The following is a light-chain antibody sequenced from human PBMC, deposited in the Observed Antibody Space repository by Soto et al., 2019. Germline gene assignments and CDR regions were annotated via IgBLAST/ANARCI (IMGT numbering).Light chain of an antibody. CDR1: SSDVGGYNY. CDR3: SSYTSSRTRV. V-gene: IGLV2-14*01. CDR2: DVS. Sequence: QSALTQPASVSGSPGQSITISCTGTSSDVGGYNYVSWYQQHPGKAPKLMIYDVSNRPSGVSNRFSGSKSGNTASLTISGLQAADEGEYYCSSYTSSRTRVFGVGTQLTV. J-gene: IGLJ3*02.